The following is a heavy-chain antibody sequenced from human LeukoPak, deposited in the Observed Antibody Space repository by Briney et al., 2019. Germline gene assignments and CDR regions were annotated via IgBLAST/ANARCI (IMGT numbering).Heavy chain of an antibody. CDR3: ARLAGGDGMDV. D-gene: IGHD3-10*01. Sequence: SETLSLTCAVSGGSISSYYWSWVRQPPGKGLEWIVYIYCGGSTNYDPVLKSRVTISVDTSKNQFSQMLSSVTAAETAVYCCARLAGGDGMDVWGQGTTVTVSS. CDR1: GGSISSYY. J-gene: IGHJ6*02. V-gene: IGHV4-59*08. CDR2: IYCGGST.